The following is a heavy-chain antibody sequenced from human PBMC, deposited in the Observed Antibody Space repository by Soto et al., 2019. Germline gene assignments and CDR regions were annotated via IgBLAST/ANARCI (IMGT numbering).Heavy chain of an antibody. Sequence: GGSLRLSCAASGFTFSSYSMNWVRQAPGKGLEWVTGISRNSGTICYADSVKGRFTISRDNAKNSLFLQMNSLRPEDTALYYCARDVWSRASGPPDSWGQGTLVTVSS. D-gene: IGHD3-10*01. CDR1: GFTFSSYS. J-gene: IGHJ4*02. V-gene: IGHV3-48*04. CDR3: ARDVWSRASGPPDS. CDR2: ISRNSGTI.